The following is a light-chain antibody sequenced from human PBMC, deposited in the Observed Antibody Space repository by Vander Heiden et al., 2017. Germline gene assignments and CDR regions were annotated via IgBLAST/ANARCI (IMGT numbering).Light chain of an antibody. CDR1: SSDVGTYNL. CDR2: EGS. CDR3: CSFAIGSTLI. Sequence: QSALTQPASVSGSPGQSTTISCAGTSSDVGTYNLVSWYQQHPGKAPKLMIYEGSKRPSGVSDRFFASKSGNTASLTISGLQAEDEADYYCCSFAIGSTLIFGGGTKLTVL. J-gene: IGLJ2*01. V-gene: IGLV2-23*01.